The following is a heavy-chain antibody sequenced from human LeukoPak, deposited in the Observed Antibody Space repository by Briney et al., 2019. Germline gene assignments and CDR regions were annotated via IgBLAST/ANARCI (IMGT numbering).Heavy chain of an antibody. D-gene: IGHD3-10*01. CDR1: GGSISSSSYY. V-gene: IGHV4-39*07. Sequence: RTSETLSLTCTVSGGSISSSSYYWGWIRQPPGKGLEWIGSIYYSGSTYYNPSLKSRVTISVDTSKNQFSLKLSSVTAADTAVYYCARRPVRRVRGSYYYYMDVWGEGTTVTISS. J-gene: IGHJ6*03. CDR3: ARRPVRRVRGSYYYYMDV. CDR2: IYYSGST.